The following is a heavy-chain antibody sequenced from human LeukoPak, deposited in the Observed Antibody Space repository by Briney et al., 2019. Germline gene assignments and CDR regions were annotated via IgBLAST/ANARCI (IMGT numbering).Heavy chain of an antibody. Sequence: GGSLRLSCAASGFTFCKYVMTWVRQAPGKGLEWVSAVSGGGSDTSYAASVKGRFTISRDNSKNTLSLQMNSLRVDDTAVHFCAKVGTYDSSGYYDDYYFDSWGQGTQVTVSS. J-gene: IGHJ4*02. CDR1: GFTFCKYV. V-gene: IGHV3-23*01. CDR3: AKVGTYDSSGYYDDYYFDS. CDR2: VSGGGSDT. D-gene: IGHD3-22*01.